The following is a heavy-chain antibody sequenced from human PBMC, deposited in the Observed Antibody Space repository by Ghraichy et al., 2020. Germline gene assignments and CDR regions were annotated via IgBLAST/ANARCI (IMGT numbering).Heavy chain of an antibody. CDR2: IYPNSGGT. V-gene: IGHV1-2*02. D-gene: IGHD2-15*01. CDR1: GYTFTGYY. J-gene: IGHJ3*02. Sequence: ASVKVSYKASGYTFTGYYMHWVRQAPGQGLEWMGWIYPNSGGTNYAQKFEGRVTMTRDTSITTAYMELSRLRSDDTAVYYCARGYCSGGSCWDTFDIWGQGTMVTVSS. CDR3: ARGYCSGGSCWDTFDI.